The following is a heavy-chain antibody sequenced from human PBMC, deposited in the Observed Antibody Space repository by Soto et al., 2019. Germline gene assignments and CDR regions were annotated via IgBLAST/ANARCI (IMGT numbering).Heavy chain of an antibody. Sequence: PSATLSLTCTVSGGSVSNTDSYWSWIRQAPGKGLEWIGYIFNSGATNYNPPLKSRVTISADTSKNQFSLELSSVNDEDTGIYYCARASYYDVWGGVSNPFDPNFFAVDLWGQGTTVTVSS. CDR1: GGSVSNTDSY. CDR2: IFNSGAT. D-gene: IGHD3-3*01. CDR3: ARASYYDVWGGVSNPFDPNFFAVDL. V-gene: IGHV4-61*08. J-gene: IGHJ6*02.